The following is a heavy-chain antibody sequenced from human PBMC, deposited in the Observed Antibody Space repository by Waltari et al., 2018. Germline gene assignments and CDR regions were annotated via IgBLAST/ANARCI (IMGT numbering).Heavy chain of an antibody. V-gene: IGHV4-59*01. J-gene: IGHJ3*02. Sequence: QVQLQESGPGLVKPSETLSLTCTVSGGSISSSYWSWIRQPPGKGLEWIGYIYYSGSTNYNPSLKSRVTISVDTSKNQFSLKLSSVTAADTAVYYCARGGPDQWLKGAAFDIWGQGTMVTVSS. CDR1: GGSISSSY. CDR3: ARGGPDQWLKGAAFDI. CDR2: IYYSGST. D-gene: IGHD6-19*01.